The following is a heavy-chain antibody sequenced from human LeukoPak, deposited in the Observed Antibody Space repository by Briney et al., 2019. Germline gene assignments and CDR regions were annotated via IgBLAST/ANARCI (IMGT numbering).Heavy chain of an antibody. D-gene: IGHD3-3*01. CDR2: ISSSSSYI. CDR1: GFTFSSYS. J-gene: IGHJ4*02. CDR3: ARDREARTIFGVVIPFDY. V-gene: IGHV3-21*01. Sequence: PGGSLRLSCAASGFTFSSYSMNWVRQATGKGLEWVSSISSSSSYIYYADSVKGRFTISRDNAKNSLYLQMNSLRAEDTAVYYCARDREARTIFGVVIPFDYWGQGTLVTVSS.